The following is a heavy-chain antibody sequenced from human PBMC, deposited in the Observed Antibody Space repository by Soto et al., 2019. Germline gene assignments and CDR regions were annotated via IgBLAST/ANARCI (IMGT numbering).Heavy chain of an antibody. CDR1: GFTFSSYS. CDR3: AKEAGELSTRSLDY. V-gene: IGHV3-21*01. D-gene: IGHD3-16*02. CDR2: ISSSSSYI. Sequence: EVQLVESGGGLVKPGGSLRLSYAASGFTFSSYSMNWVRQAPGKGLEWVSSISSSSSYIYYADSVKGRFTISRDNAKNSLYLQMNSLRAEDTAVYYCAKEAGELSTRSLDYWGQGTLVTVSS. J-gene: IGHJ4*02.